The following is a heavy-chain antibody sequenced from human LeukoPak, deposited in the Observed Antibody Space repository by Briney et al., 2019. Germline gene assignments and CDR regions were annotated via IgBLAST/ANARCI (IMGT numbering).Heavy chain of an antibody. CDR1: GYTFTGYY. J-gene: IGHJ3*01. Sequence: ASVKVSCKASGYTFTGYYMHWVRQAPGQGLEWMGWINPNSGGTNYAQKFQGRVTMTRDTSISTAYMELSRLRSDDTAVYYCAMDYVESYAFDVWGQGTMVTVSS. V-gene: IGHV1-2*02. CDR2: INPNSGGT. CDR3: AMDYVESYAFDV. D-gene: IGHD3-16*01.